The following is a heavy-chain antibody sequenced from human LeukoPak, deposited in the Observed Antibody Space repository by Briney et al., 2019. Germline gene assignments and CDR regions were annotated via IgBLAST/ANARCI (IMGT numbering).Heavy chain of an antibody. V-gene: IGHV3-74*01. D-gene: IGHD2-2*01. CDR2: INSDGSST. CDR3: ARARCSRTSCNTESDY. Sequence: GGSLRLSCSASGFTLSPYWMHWVRQAPGRGLVWVSRINSDGSSTTYADSVKGRFTISRDNTKNTLYLQMNILRAEDTAVYYCARARCSRTSCNTESDYWGQGTLVTVSS. J-gene: IGHJ4*02. CDR1: GFTLSPYW.